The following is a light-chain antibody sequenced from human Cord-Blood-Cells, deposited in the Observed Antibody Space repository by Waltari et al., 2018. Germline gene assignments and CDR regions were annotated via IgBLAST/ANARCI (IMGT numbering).Light chain of an antibody. CDR2: EGS. CDR3: CSYAGSSTWV. J-gene: IGLJ3*02. V-gene: IGLV2-23*01. Sequence: QSALTQPAPVSGSPGPSITISCTGTSSEVGSYNLVSWYQQHPGKAPKHMIYEGSKRPSGVSNRFSGSKSGNTASLTISGLQAEDEADYYCCSYAGSSTWVFGGGTKLTVL. CDR1: SSEVGSYNL.